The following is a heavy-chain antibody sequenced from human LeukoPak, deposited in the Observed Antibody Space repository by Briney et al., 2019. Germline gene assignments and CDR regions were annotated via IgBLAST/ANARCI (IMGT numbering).Heavy chain of an antibody. D-gene: IGHD5-18*01. Sequence: GGSLRLSCAASGFTFSSYWMSWVRQAPGKGLEWVPVIYSGGSTYYADSVKGRFTISRHNSKNTLYLQMNSLRAEDTAVYYCAAHVDTALYYFDYWGQGTLVTVSS. CDR1: GFTFSSYW. CDR3: AAHVDTALYYFDY. V-gene: IGHV3-53*04. J-gene: IGHJ4*02. CDR2: IYSGGST.